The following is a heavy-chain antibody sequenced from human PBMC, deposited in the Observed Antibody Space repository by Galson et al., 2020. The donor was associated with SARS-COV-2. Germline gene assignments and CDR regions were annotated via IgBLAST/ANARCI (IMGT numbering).Heavy chain of an antibody. CDR2: ISSNINSK. V-gene: IGHV3-21*01. CDR3: ARDPRVWFGDDDAFDI. J-gene: IGHJ3*02. Sequence: GGSLRLSCVASGFTFITYSMKWVRQAPGKGLGWVSSISSNINSKYYSDSVKGRFTISRDNAKNSLYLQMNSLRAEDTAVYYCARDPRVWFGDDDAFDIWGQGTMVTVSS. D-gene: IGHD3-10*01. CDR1: GFTFITYS.